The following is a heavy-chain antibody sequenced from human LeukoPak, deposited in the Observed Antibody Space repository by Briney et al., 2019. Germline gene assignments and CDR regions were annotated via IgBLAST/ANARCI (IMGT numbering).Heavy chain of an antibody. CDR1: GFTFTSSA. J-gene: IGHJ4*02. Sequence: SVKIFCKASGFTFTSSAMQWVRQARGQRLEWIGWIVVGSGNTNYAQKFQERVTITRDMSTSTAYMELSSLRSEDTAVYYCAADGARGEGYWGQGTLVTVSS. CDR3: AADGARGEGY. D-gene: IGHD3-16*01. CDR2: IVVGSGNT. V-gene: IGHV1-58*02.